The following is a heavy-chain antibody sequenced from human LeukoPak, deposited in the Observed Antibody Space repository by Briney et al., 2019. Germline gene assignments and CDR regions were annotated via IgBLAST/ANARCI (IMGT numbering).Heavy chain of an antibody. V-gene: IGHV3-23*01. CDR2: ISGSGGST. CDR3: ARDGDQYCSSTSCYVSDAFDI. Sequence: PGGSLRLSCAASGFTFSSYEMNWVRQAPGKGVEWVSAISGSGGSTYYADSVKGRFTISRDNSKNTLYLQMNSLRAEDTAVYYCARDGDQYCSSTSCYVSDAFDIWGQGTMVTVSS. CDR1: GFTFSSYE. J-gene: IGHJ3*02. D-gene: IGHD2-2*01.